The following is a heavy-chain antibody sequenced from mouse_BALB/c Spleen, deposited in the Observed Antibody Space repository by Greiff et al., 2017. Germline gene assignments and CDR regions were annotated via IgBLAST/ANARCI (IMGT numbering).Heavy chain of an antibody. CDR1: GFNIKDTY. CDR2: IDPANGNT. V-gene: IGHV14-3*02. Sequence: EVKLQESGAELVKPGASVKLSCTASGFNIKDTYMHWVKQRPEQGLEWIGRIDPANGNTKYDPKFQGKATITADTSSNTAYLQLSSLTSEDTAVYYCARGYDGAMDYWGQGTSVTVSS. J-gene: IGHJ4*01. D-gene: IGHD2-2*01. CDR3: ARGYDGAMDY.